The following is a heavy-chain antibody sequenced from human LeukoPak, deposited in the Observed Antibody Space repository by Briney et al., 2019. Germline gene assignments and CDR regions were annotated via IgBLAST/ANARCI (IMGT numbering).Heavy chain of an antibody. V-gene: IGHV4-34*01. CDR2: INHSGST. CDR1: GGSFSGYY. D-gene: IGHD6-6*01. CDR3: ARLLEYSSSPDV. Sequence: SETLSLTCAVYGGSFSGYYWSWIRQPPGKGLEWIGEINHSGSTNYNPSLKSRVTISVDTSKNQFSLKLSSVTAADTAVYYCARLLEYSSSPDVWGKGTTVTVSS. J-gene: IGHJ6*04.